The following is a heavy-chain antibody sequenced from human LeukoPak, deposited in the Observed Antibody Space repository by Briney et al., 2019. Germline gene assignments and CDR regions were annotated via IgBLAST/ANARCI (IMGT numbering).Heavy chain of an antibody. CDR3: AREIDSSGYGDAFDI. CDR2: ISSSSSYI. J-gene: IGHJ3*02. CDR1: GFTFSSYS. Sequence: GGSLRLSCAASGFTFSSYSMNWVRQAPGKGLEWVSSISSSSSYIYYADSVKGRFTISRDNAKNSLYLQMNSLRAEDTAVYYCAREIDSSGYGDAFDIWGQGTMVTVSS. D-gene: IGHD3-22*01. V-gene: IGHV3-21*01.